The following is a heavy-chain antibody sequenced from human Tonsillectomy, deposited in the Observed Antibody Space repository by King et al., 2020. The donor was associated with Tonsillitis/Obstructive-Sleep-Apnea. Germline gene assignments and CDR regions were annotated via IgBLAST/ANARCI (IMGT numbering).Heavy chain of an antibody. D-gene: IGHD1-26*01. CDR1: GGSICSYY. CDR2: IYYSGST. V-gene: IGHV4-59*08. J-gene: IGHJ4*02. CDR3: ARRLYSGSYSHPFDY. Sequence: QLQESGPGLVKPSETLSLTCSVSGGSICSYYWSWIRQPPGKGLEWIGYIYYSGSTNYNPSLKSRVTISVDTSKNQFSLKLSSVTAADTAVYYCARRLYSGSYSHPFDYWGQGTLVTVSS.